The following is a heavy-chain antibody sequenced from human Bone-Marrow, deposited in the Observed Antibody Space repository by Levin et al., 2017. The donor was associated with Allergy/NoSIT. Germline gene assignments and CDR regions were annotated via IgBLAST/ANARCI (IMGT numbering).Heavy chain of an antibody. CDR3: AKEGLAVAGYYFDS. CDR2: ISGSGTIT. V-gene: IGHV3-23*01. J-gene: IGHJ4*02. CDR1: GFTFSSYA. Sequence: GESLKISCAASGFTFSSYAMSWVRQAPGKGLEWVSSISGSGTITHYADSVKCRFTISIDISKNMLHLQMNSLRAEDTAIYFCAKEGLAVAGYYFDSWGQGTMVTVSS. D-gene: IGHD6-19*01.